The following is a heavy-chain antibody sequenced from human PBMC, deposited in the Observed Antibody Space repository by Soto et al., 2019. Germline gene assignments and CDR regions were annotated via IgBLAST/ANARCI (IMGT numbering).Heavy chain of an antibody. V-gene: IGHV3-48*02. CDR1: GFTFSSYS. CDR3: ARLNSGSYYRYYYGMDV. CDR2: ISSSSSTI. J-gene: IGHJ6*02. D-gene: IGHD1-26*01. Sequence: GGSLRLSCAASGFTFSSYSMNWVRQAPGKGLEWVSYISSSSSTIYYADSVKGRFTISRDNAKNSLYLQMNSLRDEDTAVYYCARLNSGSYYRYYYGMDVWGQGTTVTVSS.